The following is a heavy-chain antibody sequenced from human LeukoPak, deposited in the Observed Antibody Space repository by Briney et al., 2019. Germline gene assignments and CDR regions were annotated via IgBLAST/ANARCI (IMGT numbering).Heavy chain of an antibody. J-gene: IGHJ4*02. Sequence: GGSLRLSCAASGFTFSSYAMHWVRQAPGKGLEWVAVISYDGGNKYYADSVKGRFTISRDNSKHTLYLQMNSLRAEDTAVYYCARAWDSGSYYNEIDYWGQGTLVTVSS. CDR1: GFTFSSYA. V-gene: IGHV3-30-3*01. CDR3: ARAWDSGSYYNEIDY. D-gene: IGHD1-26*01. CDR2: ISYDGGNK.